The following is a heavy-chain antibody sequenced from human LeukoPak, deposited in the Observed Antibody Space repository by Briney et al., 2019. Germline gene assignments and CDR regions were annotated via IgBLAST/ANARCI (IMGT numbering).Heavy chain of an antibody. CDR2: INPNSGGT. D-gene: IGHD3-10*01. V-gene: IGHV1-2*06. CDR1: GYTFTGYY. Sequence: GASVKVSCKASGYTFTGYYMHWVRQAPGQGLEWMGRINPNSGGTNYAQKFQGRVTMTRDTSISTAYMELSRLRSDDTAVYYCARDPGLLWFGELSHYGMDVWGQGTMVTVSS. J-gene: IGHJ6*02. CDR3: ARDPGLLWFGELSHYGMDV.